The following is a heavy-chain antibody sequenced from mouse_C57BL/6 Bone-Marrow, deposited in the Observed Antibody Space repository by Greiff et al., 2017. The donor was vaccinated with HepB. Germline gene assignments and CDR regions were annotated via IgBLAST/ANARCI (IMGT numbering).Heavy chain of an antibody. Sequence: EVQLVESGGGLVQPGGSLKLSCAASGFTFSDYYMYWVRQTPEKRLEWVAYISNGGGSTYYPDTVKGRFTISRDNAKNTRYLQMSRLKSEDTAMYYCARQDDGYYWFAYWGQGTLVTVSA. J-gene: IGHJ3*01. CDR1: GFTFSDYY. CDR2: ISNGGGST. CDR3: ARQDDGYYWFAY. V-gene: IGHV5-12*01. D-gene: IGHD2-3*01.